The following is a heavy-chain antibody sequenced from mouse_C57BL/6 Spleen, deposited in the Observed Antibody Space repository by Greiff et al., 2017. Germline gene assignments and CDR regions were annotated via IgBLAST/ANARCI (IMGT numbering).Heavy chain of an antibody. CDR3: VIYYYRSSPFDY. J-gene: IGHJ2*01. CDR1: GYTFTSYW. D-gene: IGHD1-1*01. V-gene: IGHV1-52*01. CDR2: IDPSDSET. Sequence: QVQLQQPGAELVRPGSSVKLSCKASGYTFTSYWMHWVKQRPIQGLEWIGNIDPSDSETHYNQKFKDKATLTVDKSSSTAYMQLSSLTSEDSAVYYCVIYYYRSSPFDYWGQGTTLTVSS.